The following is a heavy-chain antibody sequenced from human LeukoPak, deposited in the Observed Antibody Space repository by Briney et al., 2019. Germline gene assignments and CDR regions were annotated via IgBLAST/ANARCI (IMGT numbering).Heavy chain of an antibody. CDR3: ARYSVSYSSSWHYYFDY. CDR1: GYRLTSYR. V-gene: IGHV1-18*01. Sequence: AASVKVSCKASGYRLTSYRISWVRQAPGQGLEWMGWISTYNGNTNYAQKFQDRVTMATDTSTSTAYMELSSLRSDDTAVYYCARYSVSYSSSWHYYFDYWGQGTLVTVSS. CDR2: ISTYNGNT. D-gene: IGHD6-13*01. J-gene: IGHJ4*02.